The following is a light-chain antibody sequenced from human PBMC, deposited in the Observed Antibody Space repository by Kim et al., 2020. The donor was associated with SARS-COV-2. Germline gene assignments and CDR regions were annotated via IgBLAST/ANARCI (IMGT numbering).Light chain of an antibody. CDR1: QSVSSK. CDR2: AAS. V-gene: IGKV3-15*01. Sequence: VSPGERAPLSCRASQSVSSKLAWYQQKPGQVPRLLIYAASFRATDTPARFSGSGSGTEFTLSINSLQSEDIAVYYCQQYDNWPRTFGQGTKVDIK. J-gene: IGKJ1*01. CDR3: QQYDNWPRT.